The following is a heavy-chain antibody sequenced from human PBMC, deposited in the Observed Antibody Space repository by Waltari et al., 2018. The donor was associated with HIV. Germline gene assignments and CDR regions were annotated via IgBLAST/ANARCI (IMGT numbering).Heavy chain of an antibody. CDR1: GFRFTSYA. CDR2: IGESGGGA. V-gene: IGHV3-23*01. D-gene: IGHD3-22*01. J-gene: IGHJ4*02. CDR3: VKHSPPHYDKTDSIIFYFDY. Sequence: EVQLLESGGALVQPGGSLRLSCAASGFRFTSYAMNWVRQAPGKGLEWVSSIGESGGGARYADSVKGRFSISRDNSENTLYLQLNSLRVEDTAMYYCVKHSPPHYDKTDSIIFYFDYWGQGTLVTVSS.